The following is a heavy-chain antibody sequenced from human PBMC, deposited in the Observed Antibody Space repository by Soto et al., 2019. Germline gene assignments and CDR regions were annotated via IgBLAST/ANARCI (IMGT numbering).Heavy chain of an antibody. CDR1: GFTFSSYA. V-gene: IGHV3-30-3*01. Sequence: PGGSLRLSCAASGFTFSSYAMRWVRQAPGKGLEWVAVISYDGSNKYYADSVKGRFTISRDNSKNTLYLQMNSLRAEDTAVYYCARDRTPELRSNWFDPWGQGTLVTVSS. CDR3: ARDRTPELRSNWFDP. D-gene: IGHD1-7*01. CDR2: ISYDGSNK. J-gene: IGHJ5*02.